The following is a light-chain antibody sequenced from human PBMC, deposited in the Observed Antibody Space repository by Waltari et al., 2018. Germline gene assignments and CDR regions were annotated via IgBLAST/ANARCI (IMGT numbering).Light chain of an antibody. CDR3: CSYAGSYSLI. V-gene: IGLV2-11*01. CDR2: DVS. CDR1: SSDVGAYNY. Sequence: QSALTQPRSVSGSPGQSVTIPCTGTSSDVGAYNYVSWYQQRPGKAPKLMIYDVSERPSGVPDRFSGSKSGNTASLTISGLQAEDEADYYCCSYAGSYSLIFGGGTKVTVL. J-gene: IGLJ2*01.